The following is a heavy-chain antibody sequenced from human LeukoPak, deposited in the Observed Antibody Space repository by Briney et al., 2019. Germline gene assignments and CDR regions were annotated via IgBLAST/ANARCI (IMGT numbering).Heavy chain of an antibody. CDR1: GFTFSTYS. V-gene: IGHV3-48*01. D-gene: IGHD6-13*01. CDR3: ARGHSSSWFLNFDY. J-gene: IGHJ4*02. Sequence: GGSLRLSCAASGFTFSTYSMHWVRQAPGKGLEWVSYISSSSGAIYYADSVKGRFTSSRDNAKNSLYLQMNSLRVEDTAVYYCARGHSSSWFLNFDYWGQGTLVTVSS. CDR2: ISSSSGAI.